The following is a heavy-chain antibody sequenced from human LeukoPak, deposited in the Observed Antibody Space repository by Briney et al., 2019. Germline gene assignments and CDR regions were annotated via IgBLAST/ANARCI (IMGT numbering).Heavy chain of an antibody. CDR3: ARDIRLRKAAPPGWFDP. CDR2: IEQDGSEK. V-gene: IGHV3-7*01. CDR1: GFTFSSYW. D-gene: IGHD6-6*01. J-gene: IGHJ5*02. Sequence: AGGSLRLSCAASGFTFSSYWMSWVRQAPGKGLEWVASIEQDGSEKYCVDSVKGRFTISRDNANNSLYLQMNSLRVDDTAVYYCARDIRLRKAAPPGWFDPWGQGALVTVSS.